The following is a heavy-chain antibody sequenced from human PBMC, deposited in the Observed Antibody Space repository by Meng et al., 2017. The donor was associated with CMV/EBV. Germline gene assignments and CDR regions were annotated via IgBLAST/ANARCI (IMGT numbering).Heavy chain of an antibody. V-gene: IGHV1-69*10. J-gene: IGHJ6*02. CDR1: GGTFSSYA. Sequence: SVQVSCKASGGTFSSYAISWVRQAPGQGLEWMGGIIPILGIANYAQKFQGRVTITADKSTSTAYMELSSLRSEDTAVYYCARGSWGDWGSFYYDGMDVWGQGTTVTVSS. CDR3: ARGSWGDWGSFYYDGMDV. D-gene: IGHD7-27*01. CDR2: IIPILGIA.